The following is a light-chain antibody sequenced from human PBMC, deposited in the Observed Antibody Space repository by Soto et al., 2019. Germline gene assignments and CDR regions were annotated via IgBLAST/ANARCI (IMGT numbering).Light chain of an antibody. CDR2: GNS. V-gene: IGLV1-40*01. J-gene: IGLJ1*01. Sequence: QSVLTQPPSVSGAPGQRVTISCTGSSSNIGAGYDVHWYQQLPGTAPKLLIYGNSNRPSGVPDRFSGSKSGTSVSLAITGLQAEDEADYYCQSYDSSLSGCYVFGTGTKLTVL. CDR1: SSNIGAGYD. CDR3: QSYDSSLSGCYV.